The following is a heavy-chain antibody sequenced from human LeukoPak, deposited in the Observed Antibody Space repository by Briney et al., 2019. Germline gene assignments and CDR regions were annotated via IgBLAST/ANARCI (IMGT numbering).Heavy chain of an antibody. CDR2: ITSSSSYI. CDR3: AKDRVPAATYYYYYMDV. CDR1: GFTFSGYS. V-gene: IGHV3-21*01. D-gene: IGHD2-2*01. J-gene: IGHJ6*03. Sequence: GGSLRLSCAASGFTFSGYSMNWVRQAPGKGLEWVSSITSSSSYIYYADSVKGRFTISRDNSKNALYLQMNSLRAEDTAVYYCAKDRVPAATYYYYYMDVWGKGTTVTVSS.